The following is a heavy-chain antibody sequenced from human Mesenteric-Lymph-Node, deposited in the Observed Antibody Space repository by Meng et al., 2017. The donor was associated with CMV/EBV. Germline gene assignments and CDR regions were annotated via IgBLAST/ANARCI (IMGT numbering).Heavy chain of an antibody. V-gene: IGHV3-23*01. CDR1: GFTFYTYA. CDR2: ISYSGGTT. D-gene: IGHD1-7*01. CDR3: AKDIRRGTTIKGGDYFDY. Sequence: GGSLRLSCGASGFTFYTYAMSWIRQAPGKGLEWVAFISYSGGTTYYADSVKGRFTISRDNSQSTLYLQMDSLRAEDTAIYFCAKDIRRGTTIKGGDYFDYWGQGTLVTVSS. J-gene: IGHJ4*02.